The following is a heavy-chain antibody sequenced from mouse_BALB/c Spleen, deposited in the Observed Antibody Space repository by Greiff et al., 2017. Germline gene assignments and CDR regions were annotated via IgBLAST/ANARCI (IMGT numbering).Heavy chain of an antibody. CDR1: GFDFSRYW. CDR2: INPDSSTI. CDR3: AGGDYYYGSSSSYWYFDV. D-gene: IGHD1-1*01. Sequence: EGKLEESGGGLVQPGGSLKLSCAASGFDFSRYWMSWVRQAPGKGLEWIGEINPDSSTINYTPSLKDKFIISRDNAKNTLYLQMSKVRSEDTALYYCAGGDYYYGSSSSYWYFDVWGAGTTVTVSS. J-gene: IGHJ1*01. V-gene: IGHV4-1*02.